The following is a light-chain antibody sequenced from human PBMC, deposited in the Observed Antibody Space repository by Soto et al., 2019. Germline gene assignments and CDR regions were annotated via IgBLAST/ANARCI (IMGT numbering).Light chain of an antibody. V-gene: IGKV1-27*01. J-gene: IGKJ1*01. CDR2: AAS. CDR1: QGISTD. Sequence: DSHMTQSPSPLSSSVGDRVTITCLASQGISTDLAWYQQKPGKVPKLLIYAASTLQSGVTSRFSGSGSGTDVDLTISSLPPEDVATYYCQKYSSAPRTFGQGMKVEIK. CDR3: QKYSSAPRT.